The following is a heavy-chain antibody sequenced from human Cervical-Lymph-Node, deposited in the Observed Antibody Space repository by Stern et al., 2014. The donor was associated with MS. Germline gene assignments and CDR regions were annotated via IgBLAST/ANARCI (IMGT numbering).Heavy chain of an antibody. CDR1: GGTFSSYA. CDR3: AGVPMDGYGFDY. CDR2: IIPIFGTA. D-gene: IGHD5-12*01. J-gene: IGHJ4*02. V-gene: IGHV1-69*01. Sequence: VQLVESGAEVKKPGSSVKVSCKASGGTFSSYAISWVRQAPGQGLEWLGGIIPIFGTANYAQKFQGRVTITADESTSTAYMELSSPRSEDTAVYYCAGVPMDGYGFDYWGQGTLVTVSS.